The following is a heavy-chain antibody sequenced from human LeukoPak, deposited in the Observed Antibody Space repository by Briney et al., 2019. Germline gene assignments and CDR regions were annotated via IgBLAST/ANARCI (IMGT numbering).Heavy chain of an antibody. J-gene: IGHJ2*01. V-gene: IGHV3-23*01. CDR2: ISETGHST. CDR3: AKDFEPALIGDLYL. D-gene: IGHD3-16*01. CDR1: GFTFSSYS. Sequence: GGSLRLSCAASGFTFSSYSTNWVRQAPGKGLEWVPSISETGHSTYYTDSVKGRFTVSRDNSKNTLYLQMNSVRVEDTAVYYCAKDFEPALIGDLYLWGRGTHVTVSS.